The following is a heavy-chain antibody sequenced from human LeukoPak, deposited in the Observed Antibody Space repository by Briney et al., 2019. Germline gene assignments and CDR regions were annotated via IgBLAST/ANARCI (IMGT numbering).Heavy chain of an antibody. D-gene: IGHD6-19*01. CDR3: ARPQNSSGWYRSFDY. J-gene: IGHJ4*02. CDR1: CGSISSYY. Sequence: SETLSLTCTVSCGSISSYYWGWIRQPPGKGLEWIGSIYYSGSTYYNPSLKSRVTISVDTSKNQFSLKLSSVTAADTAVYYCARPQNSSGWYRSFDYWGQGTLVTVSS. V-gene: IGHV4-39*01. CDR2: IYYSGST.